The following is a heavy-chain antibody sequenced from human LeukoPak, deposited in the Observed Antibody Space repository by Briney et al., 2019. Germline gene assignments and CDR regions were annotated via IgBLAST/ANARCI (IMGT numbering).Heavy chain of an antibody. CDR1: GGTFSSYA. J-gene: IGHJ4*02. D-gene: IGHD2-15*01. Sequence: ASVKVSCKASGGTFSSYAISWVRQAPGQRLEWMGWINAGNGNTKYSQKFQVRVTITRDTSASTAYMELSSLRSEDTAVYYCARVGHCSGAGCYSTFDYWGQGTLVTVSS. V-gene: IGHV1-3*01. CDR3: ARVGHCSGAGCYSTFDY. CDR2: INAGNGNT.